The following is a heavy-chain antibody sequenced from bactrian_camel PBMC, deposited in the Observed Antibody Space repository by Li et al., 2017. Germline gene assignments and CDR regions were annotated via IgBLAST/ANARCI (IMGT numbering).Heavy chain of an antibody. CDR2: INSDGDVA. Sequence: VQLVESGGGLVQPGGSLGLSCAASGFAFSRVAMSWVRQAPGKGLEWVSSINSDGDVAKYADSVKARFTISRDNAKSTLHLEMNSLKSEDTALYYCVTGIWSMFPWGQGTQVTVS. V-gene: IGHV3S42*01. D-gene: IGHD8*01. J-gene: IGHJ6*01. CDR3: VTGIWSMFP. CDR1: GFAFSRVA.